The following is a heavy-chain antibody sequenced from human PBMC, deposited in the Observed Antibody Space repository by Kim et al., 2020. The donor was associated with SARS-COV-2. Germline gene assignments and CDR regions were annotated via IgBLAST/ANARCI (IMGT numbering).Heavy chain of an antibody. J-gene: IGHJ4*02. CDR1: GYTFTNYW. CDR2: IYPGDSDT. CDR3: GRLEKMGATQSPFDY. Sequence: GESLKISCQGSGYTFTNYWIVWVRQMPGKGLDWMGIIYPGDSDTRYSSSFKGQVTISADKSISTAYLQWSSLKASDTAMYYCGRLEKMGATQSPFDYWGQGTLVTVSS. V-gene: IGHV5-51*01. D-gene: IGHD1-26*01.